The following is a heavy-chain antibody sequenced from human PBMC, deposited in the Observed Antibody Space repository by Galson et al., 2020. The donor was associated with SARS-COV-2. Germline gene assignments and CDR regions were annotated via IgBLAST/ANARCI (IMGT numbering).Heavy chain of an antibody. V-gene: IGHV3-23*01. J-gene: IGHJ4*02. CDR1: GFTFSRYG. CDR3: AKVYDVTMVVAAAFGY. CDR2: ISGAGGNT. Sequence: GGSLRLSCAASGFTFSRYGMNWVRQAPGKGLEWVAAISGAGGNTYYADSVKGRFTISRDNPKNTLYLQMNSLRAEDTALYYCAKVYDVTMVVAAAFGYWGQGTLLTVSS. D-gene: IGHD3-22*01.